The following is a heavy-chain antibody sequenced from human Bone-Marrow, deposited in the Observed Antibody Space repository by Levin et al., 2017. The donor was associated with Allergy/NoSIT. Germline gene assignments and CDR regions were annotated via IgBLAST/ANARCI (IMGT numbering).Heavy chain of an antibody. CDR3: ARDVTSTPGDTFDR. CDR2: ISYSGST. CDR1: GGSLSSLIYY. Sequence: SQTLSLPCTVSGGSLSSLIYYWSWIRQSPGKALEWIGYISYSGSTNYNPSLNSRVSISMDTSKNQLSLRLTSLTAADTAVYYCARDVTSTPGDTFDRWGKGTVVTVAS. D-gene: IGHD1-1*01. V-gene: IGHV4-61*01. J-gene: IGHJ3*01.